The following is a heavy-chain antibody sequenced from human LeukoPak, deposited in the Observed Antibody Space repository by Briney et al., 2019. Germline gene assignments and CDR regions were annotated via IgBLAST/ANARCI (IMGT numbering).Heavy chain of an antibody. J-gene: IGHJ4*02. V-gene: IGHV4-39*07. Sequence: SETLSLTCTVSGGSISSSSYYWGWIRQPPGKGLEWIGSIYYSGSTYYNPSLKSRVTISVDTSKNQFSLKLSSVTAADTAVYYCARDPSSGWADYWGQGTLVTVSS. CDR1: GGSISSSSYY. CDR2: IYYSGST. CDR3: ARDPSSGWADY. D-gene: IGHD6-19*01.